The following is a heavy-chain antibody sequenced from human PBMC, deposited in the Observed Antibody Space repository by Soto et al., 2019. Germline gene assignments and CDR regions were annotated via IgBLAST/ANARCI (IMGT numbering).Heavy chain of an antibody. Sequence: VGSLRLSCAASGFTFSSYDMHWVRQATGKGLEWVSAIGTAGDPYYPGSVKGRLTISRENAKNSLYLQMNSLRAGDTAVYYCARGQYYYDSSGYYYWFDPWGQGTLVTVSS. CDR3: ARGQYYYDSSGYYYWFDP. CDR2: IGTAGDP. CDR1: GFTFSSYD. D-gene: IGHD3-22*01. V-gene: IGHV3-13*05. J-gene: IGHJ5*02.